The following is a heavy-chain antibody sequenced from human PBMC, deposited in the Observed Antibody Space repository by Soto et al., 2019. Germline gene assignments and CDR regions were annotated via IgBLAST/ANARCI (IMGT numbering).Heavy chain of an antibody. CDR1: GFTFNSYA. D-gene: IGHD1-26*01. V-gene: IGHV3-30*04. CDR3: ARSATSSSAPLSHYGMDV. CDR2: ISYSGNTK. J-gene: IGHJ6*02. Sequence: GGSLRLSCGASGFTFNSYAMHWVRQAPGKGLEWVTVISYSGNTKYYADSVKGRFTISRDNSKNTLYVEMNSLRTEDTAVYYCARSATSSSAPLSHYGMDVWGQGTTVTVSS.